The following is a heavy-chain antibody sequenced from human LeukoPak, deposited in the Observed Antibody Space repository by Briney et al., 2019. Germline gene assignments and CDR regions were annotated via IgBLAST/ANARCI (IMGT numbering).Heavy chain of an antibody. V-gene: IGHV4-59*01. J-gene: IGHJ4*02. Sequence: NASETLSLTCTVSGGSISSYYWSWIRQPPGKGLEWIGYIYYSGSTNYNPSLKSRVTISVDTSKNQFSLKLSSVTVADTAVYYCAREVPSITIFGVVIRYFDYWGQGTLVTVSP. CDR3: AREVPSITIFGVVIRYFDY. D-gene: IGHD3-3*01. CDR1: GGSISSYY. CDR2: IYYSGST.